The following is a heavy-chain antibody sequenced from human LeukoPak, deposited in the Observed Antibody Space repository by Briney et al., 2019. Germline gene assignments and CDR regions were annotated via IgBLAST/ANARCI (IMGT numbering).Heavy chain of an antibody. D-gene: IGHD2-15*01. CDR1: GGSISSYY. Sequence: SETLSLTCTVSGGSISSYYWSWIRQPPGKGLEWIGYIYYGGSTNYNPSLKSRVTISVDTSKNQFSLKLRSVTAADTAVYYCASGYCSGGSCYVGAFDIWGQGTMVTVSS. CDR3: ASGYCSGGSCYVGAFDI. CDR2: IYYGGST. J-gene: IGHJ3*02. V-gene: IGHV4-59*01.